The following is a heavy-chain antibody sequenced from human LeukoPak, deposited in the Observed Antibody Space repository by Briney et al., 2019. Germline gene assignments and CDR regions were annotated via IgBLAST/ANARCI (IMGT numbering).Heavy chain of an antibody. D-gene: IGHD4-11*01. CDR1: GGTFSSLT. J-gene: IGHJ3*02. CDR3: ARVLSYTDAFDI. CDR2: IVPIFGRA. Sequence: ASVKVSCKASGGTFSSLTINWVRQAPGQGLEWMGGIVPIFGRANYAQKFQGRVTITADDSTSTAYMELSSLRSEDTAVYYCARVLSYTDAFDIWGQGTMVTVSS. V-gene: IGHV1-69*13.